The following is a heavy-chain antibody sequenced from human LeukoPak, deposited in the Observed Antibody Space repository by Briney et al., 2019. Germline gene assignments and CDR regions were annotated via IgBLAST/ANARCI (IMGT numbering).Heavy chain of an antibody. D-gene: IGHD3-3*01. CDR3: ARIAYYDFWSGYWFDP. Sequence: SETLSLTCAVYGGSFSGYYWSWIRQPPGKGLEWIGEINHSGSTNYNPSLKSRVTISVDTSKNQFSLKLSSVTAADTAVCYCARIAYYDFWSGYWFDPWGRGTLVTVSS. CDR2: INHSGST. CDR1: GGSFSGYY. V-gene: IGHV4-34*01. J-gene: IGHJ5*02.